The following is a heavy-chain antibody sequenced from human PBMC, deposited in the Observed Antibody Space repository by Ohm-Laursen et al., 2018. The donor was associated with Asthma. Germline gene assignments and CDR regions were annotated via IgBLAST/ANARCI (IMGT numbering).Heavy chain of an antibody. V-gene: IGHV3-30*03. CDR2: ISYDGSNK. CDR3: ARGGRTVYSGSYFYY. J-gene: IGHJ4*02. Sequence: SLRLSCTASGFTFSSYGMYWVRQAPGKGLEWVAVISYDGSNKYYADSVKGRFTISRDNSKNTLYLQMNSLRAEDTAVYYCARGGRTVYSGSYFYYWGQGTLVTVSS. D-gene: IGHD1-26*01. CDR1: GFTFSSYG.